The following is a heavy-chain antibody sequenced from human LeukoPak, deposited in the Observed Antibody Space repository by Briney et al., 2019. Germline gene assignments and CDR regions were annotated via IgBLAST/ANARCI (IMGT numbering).Heavy chain of an antibody. CDR2: TRNKANSYTT. V-gene: IGHV3-72*01. CDR3: ATGSGSYWYAFDI. J-gene: IGHJ3*02. D-gene: IGHD1-26*01. CDR1: GFTFSDHY. Sequence: PGGSLRLSCAASGFTFSDHYMDWVRQAPGKGLEWVGRTRNKANSYTTEYAASVKGRFTISRDDSKNSLYLQMNSLKTEDTAVYYCATGSGSYWYAFDIWGQGTMVTVSS.